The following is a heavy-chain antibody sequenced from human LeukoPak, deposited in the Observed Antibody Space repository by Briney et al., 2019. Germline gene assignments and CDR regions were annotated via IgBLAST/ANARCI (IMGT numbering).Heavy chain of an antibody. J-gene: IGHJ4*02. CDR1: GGSISSCY. CDR3: ARYTMAVAEEYYFDY. V-gene: IGHV4-59*07. Sequence: ADTLSLTCTLPGGSISSCYWSWTRHPRGKGLEWIRYSYYSGSTNYNPSLKSRVTISVDTTKNQFSLMLSSVTGADTAVYYIARYTMAVAEEYYFDYWGQGTLVTVSS. CDR2: SYYSGST. D-gene: IGHD6-19*01.